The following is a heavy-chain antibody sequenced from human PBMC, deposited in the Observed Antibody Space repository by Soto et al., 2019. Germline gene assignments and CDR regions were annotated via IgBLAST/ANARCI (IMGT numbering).Heavy chain of an antibody. CDR2: IFHMGGT. CDR3: ARFTYKSGFNWFDP. Sequence: QVQLQESGPGLVKPSETLSLTCTVSGASINSDYWSWTRQSPEKGLEWLGYIFHMGGTDYNPSLKSRVNISIDKSKNQFSLSLRSVTAADTAVYFCARFTYKSGFNWFDPWGQGTQVTVSS. V-gene: IGHV4-59*03. CDR1: GASINSDY. J-gene: IGHJ5*02. D-gene: IGHD5-12*01.